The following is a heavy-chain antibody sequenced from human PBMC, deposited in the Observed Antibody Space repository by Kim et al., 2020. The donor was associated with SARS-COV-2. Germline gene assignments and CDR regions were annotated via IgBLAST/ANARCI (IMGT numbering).Heavy chain of an antibody. J-gene: IGHJ4*02. CDR3: ARVAYSYRRAPIDY. Sequence: AASVKGRFTISRDNAKNSLYLQMNSLRAEDTAVYYCARVAYSYRRAPIDYWGQGTLVTVSS. D-gene: IGHD5-18*01. V-gene: IGHV3-11*01.